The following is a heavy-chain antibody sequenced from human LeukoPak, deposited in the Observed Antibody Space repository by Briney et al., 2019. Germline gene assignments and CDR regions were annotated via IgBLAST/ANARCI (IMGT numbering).Heavy chain of an antibody. CDR2: ISSSSSTI. CDR3: AKCGNSGCHLIDY. Sequence: GGPLRLSCAASGFTLSSYSMNWVRQAPGKGLEGVSYISSSSSTIYYADPVKGRFTISRDNSKSTLYMQMDRLRAEDTAVYYCAKCGNSGCHLIDYWGQGTLVTVSS. D-gene: IGHD5-12*01. J-gene: IGHJ4*02. CDR1: GFTLSSYS. V-gene: IGHV3-48*01.